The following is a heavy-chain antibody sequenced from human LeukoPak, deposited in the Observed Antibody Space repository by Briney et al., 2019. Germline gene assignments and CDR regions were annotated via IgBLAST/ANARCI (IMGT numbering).Heavy chain of an antibody. Sequence: SETLSLTCTVSGGSISSGGYYWSWIRQHPGKGLEWIGYIYYSGSTYYNPSLKSRLTISVDTSKNQFSLKLSSVTAADTAVYYCARDFMAYCSGGSCYFEWGQGTLVTVSS. CDR1: GGSISSGGYY. J-gene: IGHJ4*02. V-gene: IGHV4-31*03. D-gene: IGHD2-15*01. CDR2: IYYSGST. CDR3: ARDFMAYCSGGSCYFE.